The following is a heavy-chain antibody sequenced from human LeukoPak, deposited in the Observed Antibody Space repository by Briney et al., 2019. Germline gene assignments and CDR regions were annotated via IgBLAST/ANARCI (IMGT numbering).Heavy chain of an antibody. D-gene: IGHD4-23*01. CDR1: GGSITSYY. Sequence: SETLSLTCSVSGGSITSYYWTWIRQTPGKGLEWIGYIYHSGNSNYNPSLRSRVTMSLDTSKSQFSLKLTSVTAADTAVYYCASHGGNLPGYFALWGRGTLVTVSS. CDR2: IYHSGNS. J-gene: IGHJ2*01. V-gene: IGHV4-59*01. CDR3: ASHGGNLPGYFAL.